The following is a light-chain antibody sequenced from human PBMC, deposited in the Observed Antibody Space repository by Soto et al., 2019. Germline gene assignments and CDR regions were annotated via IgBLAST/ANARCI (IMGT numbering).Light chain of an antibody. Sequence: QSVLTQPRSVSGSPGQSVTISCTGTSSDVGVYNYVSWYQQYPGKAPKITIYDVSKRPSGVPDRFSGSKSDNTASLTISGLQAEDEADYYCCSYAGSYTFVFGIGTKVTVL. CDR2: DVS. J-gene: IGLJ1*01. CDR3: CSYAGSYTFV. CDR1: SSDVGVYNY. V-gene: IGLV2-11*01.